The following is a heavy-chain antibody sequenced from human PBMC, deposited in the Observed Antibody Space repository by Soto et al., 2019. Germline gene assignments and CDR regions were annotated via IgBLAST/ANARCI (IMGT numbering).Heavy chain of an antibody. CDR1: GGTFSSYT. J-gene: IGHJ4*02. CDR3: ARDLRYCSGGSCQYYFDY. CDR2: IIPILGIA. D-gene: IGHD2-15*01. Sequence: GASVKVSCKASGGTFSSYTISWVRQAPGQGLEWMGRIIPILGIANYAQKFQGRVTITADKSTSTAYMELSSLRSEDTAVYYCARDLRYCSGGSCQYYFDYWGQGTLVTVSS. V-gene: IGHV1-69*04.